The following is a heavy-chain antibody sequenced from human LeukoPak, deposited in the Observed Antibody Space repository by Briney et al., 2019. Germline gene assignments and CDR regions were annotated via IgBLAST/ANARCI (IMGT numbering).Heavy chain of an antibody. J-gene: IGHJ4*02. CDR2: IYYTGGT. CDR3: ARGLVAGTPYFDY. D-gene: IGHD6-19*01. V-gene: IGHV4-59*08. CDR1: GGSISSYY. Sequence: SETLSLTCTVSGGSISSYYWSWIRQPPGKGLEWIGYIYYTGGTKYNPSLKSRLTISVDTSKNQFSLKLSSVTAADTAVYYCARGLVAGTPYFDYWGQGTLVTVSS.